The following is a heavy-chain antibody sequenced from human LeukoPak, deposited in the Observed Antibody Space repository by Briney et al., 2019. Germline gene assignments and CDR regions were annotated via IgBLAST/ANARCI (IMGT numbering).Heavy chain of an antibody. CDR2: IRYDGSNK. D-gene: IGHD6-19*01. V-gene: IGHV3-30*02. CDR1: GFTFSSYG. J-gene: IGHJ4*02. CDR3: AKDSSGWNFDY. Sequence: GGSPRPSCAASGFTFSSYGMHWVRQAPGKGLEWVAFIRYDGSNKYYADSAKGRFTISRDNSKNTLYLQMNSLRAEDTAVYYCAKDSSGWNFDYWGQGTLVTVSS.